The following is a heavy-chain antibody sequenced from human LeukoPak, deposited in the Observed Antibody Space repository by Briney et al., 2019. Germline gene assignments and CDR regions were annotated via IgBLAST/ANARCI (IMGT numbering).Heavy chain of an antibody. D-gene: IGHD6-6*01. V-gene: IGHV1-8*03. CDR3: ARGVAARRRGSAYYFDY. J-gene: IGHJ4*02. Sequence: RASVKVSCKASGYTFTSYDINWVRQATGQGLEWMGWMNPNSGNTGYAQKFQGRVTITRNTSISTAYMELSSLRSEDTAVYYCARGVAARRRGSAYYFDYWGQGTLVTVSS. CDR2: MNPNSGNT. CDR1: GYTFTSYD.